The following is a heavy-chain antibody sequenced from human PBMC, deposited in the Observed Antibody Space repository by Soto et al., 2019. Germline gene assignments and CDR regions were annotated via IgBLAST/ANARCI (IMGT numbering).Heavy chain of an antibody. CDR2: IYYSGST. J-gene: IGHJ6*02. CDR3: ARAGEWELPGGGYYYYGMDV. V-gene: IGHV4-59*01. CDR1: GGSISSYY. D-gene: IGHD1-26*01. Sequence: QVQLQESGPGLVKPSETLSLTCTVSGGSISSYYWSWIRQPPGKGLEWIGYIYYSGSTNYNPSLKRRVTIAVDTSKNQFSLKGGAVTAADTAVYYGARAGEWELPGGGYYYYGMDVWGQGTTVTVSS.